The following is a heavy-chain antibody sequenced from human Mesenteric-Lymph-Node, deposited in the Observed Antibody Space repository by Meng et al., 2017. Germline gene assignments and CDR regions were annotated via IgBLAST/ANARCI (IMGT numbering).Heavy chain of an antibody. CDR3: ARDPPVGYYYDSSGYSDAFDI. D-gene: IGHD3-22*01. J-gene: IGHJ3*02. CDR1: GGTFSSYA. V-gene: IGHV1-46*01. Sequence: ASVKVSCKASGGTFSSYAISWVRQAPGQGLEWMGIINPSGGSTSYAQKFQGRVTMTRDTSTSTVYMELSSLRSEDTAVYYCARDPPVGYYYDSSGYSDAFDIWGQGTMVTVSS. CDR2: INPSGGST.